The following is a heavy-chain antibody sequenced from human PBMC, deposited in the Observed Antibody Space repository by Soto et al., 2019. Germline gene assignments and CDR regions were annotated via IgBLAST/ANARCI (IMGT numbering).Heavy chain of an antibody. CDR1: GYSLTSYW. CDR2: IYPGDSDT. J-gene: IGHJ5*02. Sequence: PGESLKISCKGSGYSLTSYWIGWVRQMPGKGLEWMGIIYPGDSDTRYSPSFQGQVTISADKSISTAYLQWSSLKASDTAMYYCARKVAAAGTWSWFDPWGQGTLVTVSS. CDR3: ARKVAAAGTWSWFDP. D-gene: IGHD6-13*01. V-gene: IGHV5-51*01.